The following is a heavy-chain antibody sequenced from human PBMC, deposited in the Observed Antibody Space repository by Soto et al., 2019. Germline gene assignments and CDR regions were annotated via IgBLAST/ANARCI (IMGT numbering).Heavy chain of an antibody. D-gene: IGHD5-12*01. CDR2: ISWDDGDT. Sequence: GGSLRLSCAASGFTFADFTMHWVRQGQGTGMEWDSVISWDDGDTFHSDSVQGRLTISRDNSTSYLFLQMNGLRSEDTALYYCAKEYSRRWAALFDDWGQGTLVTVSS. V-gene: IGHV3-43*01. J-gene: IGHJ4*02. CDR1: GFTFADFT. CDR3: AKEYSRRWAALFDD.